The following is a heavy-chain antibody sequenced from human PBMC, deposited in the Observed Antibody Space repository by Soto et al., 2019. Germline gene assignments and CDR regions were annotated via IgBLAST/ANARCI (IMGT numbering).Heavy chain of an antibody. CDR1: GFTFSSYA. CDR3: AFTSGSGSYYFDY. V-gene: IGHV3-23*01. D-gene: IGHD3-10*01. CDR2: ISGGGETT. Sequence: EVQLLESGGGLVQPGGSLRLSCAASGFTFSSYAMWWVRQAPGKGLECVSAISGGGETTYYADSVKGRSTISRDNSKNTLSLQMNSLRAEDTAVYYCAFTSGSGSYYFDYWGQGTLVTVSS. J-gene: IGHJ4*02.